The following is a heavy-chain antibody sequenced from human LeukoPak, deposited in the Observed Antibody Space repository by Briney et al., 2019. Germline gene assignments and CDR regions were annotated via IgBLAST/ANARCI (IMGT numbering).Heavy chain of an antibody. CDR2: ISSSSYI. CDR3: AKGAGYYYYYMDV. Sequence: PGGSLRLSCAASGFTFSSYSMNWVRQAPGKGLEWVSSISSSSYIYYADSVKGRFTISRDNAKNSLYLQMNSLRAEDTAVYYCAKGAGYYYYYMDVWGKGTTVTISS. V-gene: IGHV3-21*01. CDR1: GFTFSSYS. J-gene: IGHJ6*03.